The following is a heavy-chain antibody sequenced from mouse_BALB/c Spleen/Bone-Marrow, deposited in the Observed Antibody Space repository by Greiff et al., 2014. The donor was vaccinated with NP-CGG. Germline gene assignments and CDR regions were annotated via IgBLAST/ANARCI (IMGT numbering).Heavy chain of an antibody. CDR1: GYSFTGYT. V-gene: IGHV1-26*01. Sequence: VQLQQSGPELVKPGASMKISCKASGYSFTGYTMNWVKRSHGKNLEWIGLINPYNGGTSYNQKFKGKATLTVDKSSSTAYMELLSLTSEDSAVYYCARGIYYGYKDFDYWGQGTTLTVSS. CDR3: ARGIYYGYKDFDY. CDR2: INPYNGGT. D-gene: IGHD1-2*01. J-gene: IGHJ2*01.